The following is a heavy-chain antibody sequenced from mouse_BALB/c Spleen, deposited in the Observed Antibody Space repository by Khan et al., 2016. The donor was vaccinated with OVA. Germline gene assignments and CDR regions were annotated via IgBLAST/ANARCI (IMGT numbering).Heavy chain of an antibody. Sequence: QVQLKQLGPGLVAPSQSLSITCTVSGFSLTSYGVSWVRQPPGKGLEWLGIIWGDGNTNFHSALRSRLSISKDNSKSQVFLKLNSLQTDDTATYYCAKDRGYYAMDYWGQGTSVTVSS. CDR1: GFSLTSYG. CDR3: AKDRGYYAMDY. J-gene: IGHJ4*01. V-gene: IGHV2-3*01. CDR2: IWGDGNT.